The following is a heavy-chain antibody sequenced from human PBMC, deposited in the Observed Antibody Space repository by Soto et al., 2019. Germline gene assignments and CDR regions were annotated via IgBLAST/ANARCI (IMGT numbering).Heavy chain of an antibody. Sequence: QVQLQQWGAGLLKPSETLSLTCAVYGGSFSGYYWSWIRQPPGKGLEWIGAINHSGSSNYNPSLKSRVTISVDTSKNQFSLKLSSVTAADTAVYYCARGGKDIVVVPAATPYYYYYYYMDVWGKGTTVTVSS. CDR2: INHSGSS. V-gene: IGHV4-34*01. J-gene: IGHJ6*03. D-gene: IGHD2-2*01. CDR3: ARGGKDIVVVPAATPYYYYYYYMDV. CDR1: GGSFSGYY.